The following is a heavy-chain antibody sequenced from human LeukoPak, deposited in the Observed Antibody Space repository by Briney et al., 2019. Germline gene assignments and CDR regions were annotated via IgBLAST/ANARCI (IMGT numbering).Heavy chain of an antibody. D-gene: IGHD3-22*01. CDR3: ARIQLRDYYDSSGYYDRAFDI. CDR2: IIPIFGTA. CDR1: GGTFSSYA. J-gene: IGHJ3*02. Sequence: SVKVSCKASGGTFSSYAISWVRQAPGQGLEWMGRIIPIFGTANYAQKFQGRVTITTDESTSTAYMELSSLRSEDTAVYYCARIQLRDYYDSSGYYDRAFDIWGQGTMVTVSS. V-gene: IGHV1-69*05.